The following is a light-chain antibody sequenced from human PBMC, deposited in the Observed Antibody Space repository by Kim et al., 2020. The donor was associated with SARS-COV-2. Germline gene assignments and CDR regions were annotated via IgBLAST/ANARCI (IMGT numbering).Light chain of an antibody. CDR2: DVS. J-gene: IGLJ2*01. CDR1: SSDVGDYNY. V-gene: IGLV2-14*03. CDR3: SSHRSTNTLI. Sequence: GQSITISCTGTSSDVGDYNYVSWYQQHPGKAPKLMIYDVSNRPLGVSNRFSGSKSGSTASLTISGLQAEDEADYYCSSHRSTNTLIFGGGTKVTVL.